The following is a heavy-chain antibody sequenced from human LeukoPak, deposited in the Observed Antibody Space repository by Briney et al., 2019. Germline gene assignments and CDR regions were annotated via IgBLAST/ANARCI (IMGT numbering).Heavy chain of an antibody. V-gene: IGHV3-66*01. D-gene: IGHD3-16*01. J-gene: IGHJ6*02. CDR3: ARSRALAGYYYYGMDV. CDR2: IYSGGST. Sequence: GGSLRLSCAASGFTVSSNYMSWVRQAPGKGLEWVSVIYSGGSTYYADSVKGRFTISRDNSKNTLYLQMNSLRAEDTAVYYCARSRALAGYYYYGMDVWGQGTTVTVSS. CDR1: GFTVSSNY.